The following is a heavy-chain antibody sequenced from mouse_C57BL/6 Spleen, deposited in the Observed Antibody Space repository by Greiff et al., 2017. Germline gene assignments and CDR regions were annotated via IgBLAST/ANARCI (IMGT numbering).Heavy chain of an antibody. J-gene: IGHJ3*01. CDR2: ISSGSSTI. D-gene: IGHD2-12*01. CDR1: GFTFSDYG. V-gene: IGHV5-17*01. Sequence: EVMLVESGGGLVKPGGSLKLSCAASGFTFSDYGMHWVRQAPEKGLEWVAYISSGSSTIYYADTVKGRFTISRDNAKNTLFLQMTSLRSEDTAMYYCARLNNYDGFAYWGQGTLVTVSA. CDR3: ARLNNYDGFAY.